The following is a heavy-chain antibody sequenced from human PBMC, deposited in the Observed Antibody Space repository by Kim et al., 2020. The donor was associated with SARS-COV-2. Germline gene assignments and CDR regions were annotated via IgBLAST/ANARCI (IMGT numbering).Heavy chain of an antibody. J-gene: IGHJ3*02. CDR2: IYYSGST. CDR3: AREGMYYLFVI. CDR1: GGSISSGGHY. D-gene: IGHD2-8*01. Sequence: SETLSLTCTVSGGSISSGGHYWSWIRQHPGKGLEWIGYIYYSGSTHYNPSLKSRVTISVDTSKNQFSLKLSSVTAADTAVYYCAREGMYYLFVIWGQGTMVTVSS. V-gene: IGHV4-31*03.